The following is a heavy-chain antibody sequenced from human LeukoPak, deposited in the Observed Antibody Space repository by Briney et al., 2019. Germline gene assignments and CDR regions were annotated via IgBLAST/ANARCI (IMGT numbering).Heavy chain of an antibody. D-gene: IGHD3-22*01. CDR1: GFTFSTYP. CDR2: ISGGGDST. V-gene: IGHV3-23*01. Sequence: GGSLRLSCPASGFTFSTYPMSWVRQAPGKGLEWVSTISGGGDSTYYADSAKGRFTISRDNSKNTVYLQMNSPRAEDTAVYYCARSHYYDNSGYYYDLDYWGQGTLVTVSS. CDR3: ARSHYYDNSGYYYDLDY. J-gene: IGHJ4*02.